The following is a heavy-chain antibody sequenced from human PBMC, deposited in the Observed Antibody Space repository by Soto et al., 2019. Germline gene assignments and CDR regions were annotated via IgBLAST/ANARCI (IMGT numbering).Heavy chain of an antibody. CDR2: IRSKAYGGTT. Sequence: SLRLSCTASGFTFRDYAMSWFRQAPGKGLEWVGLIRSKAYGGTTEYAATVKGRFTVSRDDSKSIAYLQMNSLNTEDTAVYYCTRDIIAAAVYYYYYGMDVWGQGTTVPVSS. V-gene: IGHV3-49*03. CDR1: GFTFRDYA. D-gene: IGHD6-13*01. CDR3: TRDIIAAAVYYYYYGMDV. J-gene: IGHJ6*02.